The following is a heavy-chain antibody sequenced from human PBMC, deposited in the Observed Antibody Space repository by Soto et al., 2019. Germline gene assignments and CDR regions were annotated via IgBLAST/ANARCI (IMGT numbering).Heavy chain of an antibody. CDR2: IYNSGSY. CDR1: DGSVSSGSYY. J-gene: IGHJ4*02. Sequence: PSETLSLTCTVSDGSVSSGSYYWNWIRQPPGKGLEWIGYIYNSGSYNYNPSLESRLTISVDTSKNQFSLRLASVTAADTAVYYCARTLPNRQLFDSWSQGTLVTVSS. V-gene: IGHV4-61*01. D-gene: IGHD1-1*01. CDR3: ARTLPNRQLFDS.